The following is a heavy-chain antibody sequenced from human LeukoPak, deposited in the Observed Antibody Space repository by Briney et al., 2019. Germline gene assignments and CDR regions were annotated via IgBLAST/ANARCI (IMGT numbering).Heavy chain of an antibody. D-gene: IGHD5-24*01. CDR2: IYYSGST. CDR3: ARVEMATFDY. V-gene: IGHV4-59*01. Sequence: SETLSLTCTVSGGSISSYYSSWIRQPPGKGLEWIGYIYYSGSTNYNPSLKSRVTISVDTSKNQFSLKLSSVTAADTAVYYCARVEMATFDYWGQGTLVTVSS. CDR1: GGSISSYY. J-gene: IGHJ4*02.